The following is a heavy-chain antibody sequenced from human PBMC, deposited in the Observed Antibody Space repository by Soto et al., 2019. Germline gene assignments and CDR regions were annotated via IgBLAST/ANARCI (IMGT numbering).Heavy chain of an antibody. Sequence: EVQLVESGGGLVKPGRSLRLSCTGSGFMFGDYVMSWFRQAPGKGLEWVGFMRRKAYGATTEYAASVKGRFTISRDDSKSIAYLQMNSLKTEDTGVYYCTRDYYEGSGYYSFDYWGQGTLVTVSS. CDR1: GFMFGDYV. CDR2: MRRKAYGATT. CDR3: TRDYYEGSGYYSFDY. D-gene: IGHD3-22*01. V-gene: IGHV3-49*05. J-gene: IGHJ4*02.